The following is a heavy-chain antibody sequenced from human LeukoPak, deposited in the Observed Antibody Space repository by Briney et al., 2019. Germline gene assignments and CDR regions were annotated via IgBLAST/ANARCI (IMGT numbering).Heavy chain of an antibody. Sequence: ASVKVSCKASGYTFTSYGISWVRQAPGQGLEWMGGIIPIFGTANYAQKFQGRVTITADESTSTAYMELRSLRSDDTAVYYCARDRQGVGYWGQGTLVTVSS. CDR3: ARDRQGVGY. CDR2: IIPIFGTA. CDR1: GYTFTSYG. J-gene: IGHJ4*02. V-gene: IGHV1-69*13.